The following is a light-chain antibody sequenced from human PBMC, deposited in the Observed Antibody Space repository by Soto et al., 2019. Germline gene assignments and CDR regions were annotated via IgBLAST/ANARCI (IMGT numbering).Light chain of an antibody. J-gene: IGLJ3*02. Sequence: QSALTQPRSVSGSPGQSVTISCTGTSGDVGAYDRVSWYQHHPTKAPKLIIYDVTNRPSGVPYRFSGSKSGSTASLTISGLQAEDEADYYCCSHAGGSSRVFGGGTQLTVL. CDR1: SGDVGAYDR. V-gene: IGLV2-11*01. CDR3: CSHAGGSSRV. CDR2: DVT.